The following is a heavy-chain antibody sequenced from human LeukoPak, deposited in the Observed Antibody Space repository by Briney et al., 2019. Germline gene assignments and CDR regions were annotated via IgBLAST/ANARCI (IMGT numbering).Heavy chain of an antibody. V-gene: IGHV3-7*03. CDR2: INQDGSEK. J-gene: IGHJ4*02. CDR1: GFTFSNYW. Sequence: GGSLRLSCAASGFTFSNYWMSWVRQAPGEGLEWVANINQDGSEKYYVDSVRGRFTISRDNAENSLYLQMNSLRAEDTAVYYCARTWMYSNYFRGQGTLVTVSS. CDR3: ARTWMYSNYF. D-gene: IGHD4-11*01.